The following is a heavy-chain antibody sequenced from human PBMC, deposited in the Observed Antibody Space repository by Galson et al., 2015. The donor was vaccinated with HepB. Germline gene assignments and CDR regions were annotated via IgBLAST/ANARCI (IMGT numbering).Heavy chain of an antibody. Sequence: SLRLSCAASGFTFSSYAMHWVRQAPDKGLEWVAVISFDGSNRSYRDSVKGRFTVSRDNSKNTLYLQMSGLRADDTATYYCARVSGTFHYDSSAWDYWGQGTLVSVSS. CDR1: GFTFSSYA. CDR3: ARVSGTFHYDSSAWDY. D-gene: IGHD3-22*01. CDR2: ISFDGSNR. V-gene: IGHV3-30-3*01. J-gene: IGHJ4*02.